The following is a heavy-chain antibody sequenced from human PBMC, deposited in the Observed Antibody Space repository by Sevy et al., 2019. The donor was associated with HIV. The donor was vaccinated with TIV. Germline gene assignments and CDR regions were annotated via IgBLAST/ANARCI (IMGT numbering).Heavy chain of an antibody. D-gene: IGHD1-26*01. V-gene: IGHV3-11*01. J-gene: IGHJ4*02. CDR1: GFTFSDYY. CDR3: ARDRRIVGATAAYYFDY. CDR2: ISSSGSTI. Sequence: GGSLRLPCAASGFTFSDYYMSWIRQAPGKGLEWVSYISSSGSTIYYADSVKGRFTISRDNAKNSLYLQMNSLRAEDTAVYYCARDRRIVGATAAYYFDYWGQGTLVTVSS.